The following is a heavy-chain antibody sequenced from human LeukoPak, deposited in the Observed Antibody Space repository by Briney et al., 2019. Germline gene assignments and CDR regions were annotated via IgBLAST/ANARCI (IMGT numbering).Heavy chain of an antibody. CDR3: ARETGSALFDY. CDR1: GGSLSSYY. CDR2: IYYSGST. Sequence: SETLSLTCTVSGGSLSSYYWSWIRQPPGKGLEWIGYIYYSGSTNYNPSLKSRVTISVDTSKNQFSLKLSSVTAADTAVYYCARETGSALFDYWGQGTLVTVSS. V-gene: IGHV4-59*12. J-gene: IGHJ4*02. D-gene: IGHD1-14*01.